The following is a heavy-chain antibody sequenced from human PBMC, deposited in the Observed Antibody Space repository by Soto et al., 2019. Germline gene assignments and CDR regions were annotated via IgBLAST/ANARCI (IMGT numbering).Heavy chain of an antibody. CDR3: ARDSWSGYNKDYYYYYMDV. V-gene: IGHV3-21*01. D-gene: IGHD3-3*01. J-gene: IGHJ6*03. CDR2: ISSSSSYI. CDR1: GFTFSSYS. Sequence: GGSLRLSCAASGFTFSSYSMNWVRQAPGKGLEWVSSISSSSSYIYYADSVKGRFTISRDNAKNSLYLQMNSLRAEDTAVYYCARDSWSGYNKDYYYYYMDVWGKGTTVTVSS.